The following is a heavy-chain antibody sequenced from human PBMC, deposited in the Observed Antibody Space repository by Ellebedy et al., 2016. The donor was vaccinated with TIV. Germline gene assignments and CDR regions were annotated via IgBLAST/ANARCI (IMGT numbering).Heavy chain of an antibody. CDR1: GYSFTSYW. J-gene: IGHJ6*02. D-gene: IGHD1-14*01. Sequence: GESLKISCKASGYSFTSYWIAWVRQMPGKGLEWMGTIYPGDSDVRYSPSFQGQVTISVDKSIATAYLHWSSLTASDTAMYFCGRRDPGSGMDVWGQGSTVIVSS. V-gene: IGHV5-51*01. CDR3: GRRDPGSGMDV. CDR2: IYPGDSDV.